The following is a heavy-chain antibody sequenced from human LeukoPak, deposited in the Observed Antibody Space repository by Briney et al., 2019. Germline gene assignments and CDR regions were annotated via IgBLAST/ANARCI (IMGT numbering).Heavy chain of an antibody. CDR1: GYTFTGYY. J-gene: IGHJ6*04. CDR2: INPNSVGT. Sequence: RAAVKVSCKASGYTFTGYYMHWGRQAPGEGLEWMGWINPNSVGTKYAQKFQGRVTMTRDTSISTAYMELRRLRSDDTAVYYCARDVHRVNCVWGKGTTVTVSS. D-gene: IGHD1-1*01. V-gene: IGHV1-2*02. CDR3: ARDVHRVNCV.